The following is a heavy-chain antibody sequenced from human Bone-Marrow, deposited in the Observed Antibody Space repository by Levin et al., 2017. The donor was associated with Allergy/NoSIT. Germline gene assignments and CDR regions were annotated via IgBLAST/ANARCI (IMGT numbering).Heavy chain of an antibody. CDR3: ARDTRPLSGGSWYDAFDI. D-gene: IGHD2-15*01. V-gene: IGHV3-33*01. J-gene: IGHJ3*02. Sequence: GESLKISCAASGFTFSSYGMHWVRQAPGKGLEWVAVIWYDGSNKYYADSVKGRFTISRDNSKNTLYLQMNSLRAEDTAVYYCARDTRPLSGGSWYDAFDIWGQGTMVTVSS. CDR2: IWYDGSNK. CDR1: GFTFSSYG.